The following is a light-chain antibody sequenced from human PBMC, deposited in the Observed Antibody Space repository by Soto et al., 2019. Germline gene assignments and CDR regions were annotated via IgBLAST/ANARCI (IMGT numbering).Light chain of an antibody. Sequence: DVQMTQSPSSVSASVGDRVTITCRASQDIDSWLAWYQQKPGKXXNXXIYAASSLQSGVPSRFSGSGSGTDLTFTISSLQPEDFATYYCQQGSSFPWTFGQGTKVDIK. CDR1: QDIDSW. J-gene: IGKJ1*01. CDR3: QQGSSFPWT. V-gene: IGKV1-12*01. CDR2: AAS.